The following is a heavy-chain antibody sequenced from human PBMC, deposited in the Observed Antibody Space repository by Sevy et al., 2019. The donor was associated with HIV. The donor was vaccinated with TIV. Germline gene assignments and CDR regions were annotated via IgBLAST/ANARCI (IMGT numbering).Heavy chain of an antibody. CDR3: ARDHLLSLAYSWFDP. J-gene: IGHJ5*02. D-gene: IGHD2-2*01. V-gene: IGHV4-39*01. CDR2: IFYTGTT. Sequence: SETLSLTCTVSGGSISSSNYYWGWIRQSPGKGLEWIGSIFYTGTTHYNPSLKSRVTISVDTSKNQFSLKLSSVTAADTAVYYGARDHLLSLAYSWFDPWGQGTLVTVSS. CDR1: GGSISSSNYY.